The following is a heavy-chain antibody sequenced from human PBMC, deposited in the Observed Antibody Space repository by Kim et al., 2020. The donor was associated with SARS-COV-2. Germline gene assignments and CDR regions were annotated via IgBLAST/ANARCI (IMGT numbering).Heavy chain of an antibody. CDR2: ISAYNGNT. CDR3: ARTIVVVPAAIRLRAAVVTPGNDYYYGMDV. D-gene: IGHD2-2*01. Sequence: ASVKVSCKASGYTFTSYGISWVRQAPGQGLEWMGWISAYNGNTNYAQKLQGRVTMTTDTSTSTAYMELRSLRSDDTAVYYCARTIVVVPAAIRLRAAVVTPGNDYYYGMDVWGQGTTVTVSS. V-gene: IGHV1-18*04. CDR1: GYTFTSYG. J-gene: IGHJ6*02.